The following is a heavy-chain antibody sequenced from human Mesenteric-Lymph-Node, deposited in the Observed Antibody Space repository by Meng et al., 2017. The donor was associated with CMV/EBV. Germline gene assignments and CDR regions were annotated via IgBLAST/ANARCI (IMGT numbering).Heavy chain of an antibody. J-gene: IGHJ4*02. CDR1: GFTFSNAW. D-gene: IGHD2-2*01. CDR2: ISISSSTI. V-gene: IGHV3-48*04. Sequence: GESLKISCAASGFTFSNAWMSWVRQAPGKGLEWVSYISISSSTIYYADSVKGRFTISRDNAKNSLYLQMNSLRAEDTAVYYCIRGFCSSTSCFQFDYWGQGSLVTVSS. CDR3: IRGFCSSTSCFQFDY.